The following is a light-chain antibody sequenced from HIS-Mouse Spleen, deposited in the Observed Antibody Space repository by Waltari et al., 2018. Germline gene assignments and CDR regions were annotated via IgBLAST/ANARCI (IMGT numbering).Light chain of an antibody. V-gene: IGKV1-8*01. Sequence: AIRMTQSPSSLSASTGDRVTITCRASPGISSSLAWYQQKPGKAPKLLIYAASTLQSGVPSRFSGSGSGTDFPLTISCLQSEDFATYYCQQYYSYPRTFGQGTKVEIK. J-gene: IGKJ1*01. CDR1: PGISSS. CDR3: QQYYSYPRT. CDR2: AAS.